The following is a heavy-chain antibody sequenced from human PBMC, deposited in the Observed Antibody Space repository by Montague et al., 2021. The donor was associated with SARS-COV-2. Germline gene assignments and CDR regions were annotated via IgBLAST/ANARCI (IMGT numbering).Heavy chain of an antibody. CDR1: DGSIRSYY. CDR2: MHDSGTA. D-gene: IGHD3-10*01. Sequence: SETLSLTCTVSDGSIRSYYWNWMWQTPGKGLEWIGYMHDSGTANYNPSLRSRVTLMVDASRNQISLELSSVTAADTAMYYCTRLPRGSGTWGYFDYWAQGTLVTVSS. J-gene: IGHJ4*02. CDR3: TRLPRGSGTWGYFDY. V-gene: IGHV4-59*08.